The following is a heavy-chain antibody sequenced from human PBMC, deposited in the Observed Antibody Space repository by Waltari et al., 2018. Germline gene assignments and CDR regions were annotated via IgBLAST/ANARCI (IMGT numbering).Heavy chain of an antibody. V-gene: IGHV1-69*08. D-gene: IGHD3-10*01. CDR3: ASKGGSGSYDDY. CDR1: GGTFRSYA. CDR2: IIPIFGTA. J-gene: IGHJ4*02. Sequence: QVQLVQSGAEVKKPGSSVKVSCKASGGTFRSYAISWVRQAPGQGLEWMGRIIPIFGTANYAQKFQGRVTITADKSTSTAYMEVSSLRSEDTAVYYCASKGGSGSYDDYWGQGTLVTVSS.